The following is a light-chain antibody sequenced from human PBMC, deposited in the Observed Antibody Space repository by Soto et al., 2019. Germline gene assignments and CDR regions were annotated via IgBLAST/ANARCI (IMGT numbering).Light chain of an antibody. Sequence: QSALTPPASVSRSPGQSITISCTGTSSDVGGYNYVSWYQQHPGKAPKLMIFEVSNRPSGISIRFSGSKSGNTASLTISGLQTEDDADYYCSSYTNNIPYVFGTGTKVTGL. CDR3: SSYTNNIPYV. J-gene: IGLJ1*01. CDR1: SSDVGGYNY. V-gene: IGLV2-14*01. CDR2: EVS.